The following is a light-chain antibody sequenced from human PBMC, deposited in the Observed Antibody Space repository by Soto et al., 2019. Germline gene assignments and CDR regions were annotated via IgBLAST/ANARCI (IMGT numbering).Light chain of an antibody. CDR3: QQYLDTPLT. CDR2: WAS. V-gene: IGKV4-1*01. J-gene: IGKJ4*01. CDR1: QSVFYSFNNKNC. Sequence: DIVMTQSPDSLAVSLGERATINCKSSQSVFYSFNNKNCLAWYQRKPGQPPKLLIYWASTRESGVPDRFSGSGYGTDFTLTISSLQAEDVAVYFCQQYLDTPLTFGGVTKVEIK.